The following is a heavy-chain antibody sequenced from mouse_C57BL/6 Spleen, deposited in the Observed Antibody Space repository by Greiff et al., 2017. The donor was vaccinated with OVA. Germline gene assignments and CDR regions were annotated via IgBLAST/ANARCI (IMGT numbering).Heavy chain of an antibody. CDR1: GYTFTDYN. J-gene: IGHJ3*01. CDR3: ARRGYYGSSYRAWFAY. D-gene: IGHD1-1*01. Sequence: VHVKQSGPELVKPGASVKMSCKASGYTFTDYNMHWVKQSHGKSLEWIGYINPNNGGTSYNQKFKGKATLTVNKSSSTAYMELRSLTSEDSAVYYCARRGYYGSSYRAWFAYWGQGTLVTVSA. CDR2: INPNNGGT. V-gene: IGHV1-22*01.